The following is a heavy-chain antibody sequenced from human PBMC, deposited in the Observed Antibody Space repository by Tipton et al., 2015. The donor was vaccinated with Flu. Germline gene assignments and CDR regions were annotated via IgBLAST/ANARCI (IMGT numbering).Heavy chain of an antibody. CDR3: ANSYGSEYFQH. CDR1: GFTFDDYA. V-gene: IGHV3-9*01. J-gene: IGHJ1*01. D-gene: IGHD5-18*01. CDR2: ISWNSGSI. Sequence: SLRLSCAASGFTFDDYAMHWVRQAPGKGLEWVSGISWNSGSIGYADSVKGRFTISRDNAKNSLYLQMNGLRAEDTALYYCANSYGSEYFQHWGQGTLVTVSS.